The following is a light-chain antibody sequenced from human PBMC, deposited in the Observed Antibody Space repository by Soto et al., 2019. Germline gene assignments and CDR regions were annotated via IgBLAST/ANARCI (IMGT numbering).Light chain of an antibody. CDR1: QDIVTY. V-gene: IGKV1-9*01. J-gene: IGKJ4*01. CDR2: AAS. Sequence: DLLLTQSPSFLSASVGDRVTITCRASQDIVTYLAWYQQKPGKAPKLLIYAASTLQTGVPSRFSGSGSGAEFTLTISSLQPEDFASYYCQHFHSFPRTFGGGTKVEIK. CDR3: QHFHSFPRT.